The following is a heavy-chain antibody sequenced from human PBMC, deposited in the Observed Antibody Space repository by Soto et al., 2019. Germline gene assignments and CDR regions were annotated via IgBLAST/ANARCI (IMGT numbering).Heavy chain of an antibody. D-gene: IGHD6-19*01. CDR1: GYTFTGYY. V-gene: IGHV1-2*04. CDR2: INPNSGGT. J-gene: IGHJ6*02. Sequence: KHLWASVKVSCKASGYTFTGYYMHWVRQAPGQGLEWMGWINPNSGGTNYAQKFQGWVTMTRDTSISTAYMELSRLRSDDTAVYYCARDLFARPGIAVHGMDVWGQGTTVTVSS. CDR3: ARDLFARPGIAVHGMDV.